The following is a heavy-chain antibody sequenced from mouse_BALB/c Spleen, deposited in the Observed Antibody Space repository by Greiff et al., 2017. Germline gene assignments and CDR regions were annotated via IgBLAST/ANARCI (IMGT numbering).Heavy chain of an antibody. J-gene: IGHJ4*01. CDR3: ARYDYAMDY. Sequence: EVKLVESGAELVKPGASVKLSCTASGFNIKDTYMHWVKQRPEQGLEWIGRIDPANGNTKYDPKFQGKATITADTSSNTAYLQLSSLTSEDTAVYYCARYDYAMDYWGQGTSVTVSS. D-gene: IGHD2-14*01. V-gene: IGHV14-3*02. CDR1: GFNIKDTY. CDR2: IDPANGNT.